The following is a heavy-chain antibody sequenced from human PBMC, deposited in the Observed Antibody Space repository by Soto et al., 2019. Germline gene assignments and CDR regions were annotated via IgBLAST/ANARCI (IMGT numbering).Heavy chain of an antibody. CDR2: TFNGGST. V-gene: IGHV4-31*03. J-gene: IGHJ5*02. D-gene: IGHD5-18*01. CDR3: ARDLKGYSYGPGWFDP. Sequence: QVQLQESGPGLVKPSQTLSLTCTVSGGSIGNGLYYWIWIRQHPGKGLEWIGYTFNGGSTYNPSLESRVTISVDTSKSQFSLKLSSVTAADTAIYYCARDLKGYSYGPGWFDPWGQGALVTVSS. CDR1: GGSIGNGLYY.